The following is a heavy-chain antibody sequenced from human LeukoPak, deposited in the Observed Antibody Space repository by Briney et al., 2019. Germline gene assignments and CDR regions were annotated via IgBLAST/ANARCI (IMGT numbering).Heavy chain of an antibody. CDR1: GGSISGGGYS. Sequence: SETLSLTCAVSGGSISGGGYSWSWIRQPPGTGLEWIGYIYHSGSTYYNPSLKSRVTISVDRSKNQFSLKLSSVTAADTAVYYCARGGYSNYKFDPWGQGTLVTVSS. CDR3: ARGGYSNYKFDP. CDR2: IYHSGST. J-gene: IGHJ5*02. D-gene: IGHD4-11*01. V-gene: IGHV4-30-2*01.